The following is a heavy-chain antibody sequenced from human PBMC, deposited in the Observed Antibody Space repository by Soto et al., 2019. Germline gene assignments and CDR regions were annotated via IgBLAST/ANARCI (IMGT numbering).Heavy chain of an antibody. J-gene: IGHJ6*02. V-gene: IGHV1-58*01. Sequence: GASVKVSCKASGFTFTSSAVQWVRQARGQRLEWIGWIVVGSGNTNYAQKFQERVTITRDMSTSTAYMELISLRSEDTAVYYCAAEIHSSGSMTYYYGMDVWGQGTTVTVSS. D-gene: IGHD3-22*01. CDR3: AAEIHSSGSMTYYYGMDV. CDR1: GFTFTSSA. CDR2: IVVGSGNT.